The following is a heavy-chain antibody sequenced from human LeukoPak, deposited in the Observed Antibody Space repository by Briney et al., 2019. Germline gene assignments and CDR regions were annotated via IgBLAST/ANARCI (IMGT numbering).Heavy chain of an antibody. V-gene: IGHV4-59*08. D-gene: IGHD3-22*01. Sequence: SETLSLTCTVSDGSISSYYWSLIRQPPGKGLEWIGYIYYSGSTNYNPSLKSRVTISVDTSKNQFSLKLSSVTAADTAVYYCAIDSSGYWAFDYWGQGTLVTVSS. CDR2: IYYSGST. J-gene: IGHJ4*02. CDR1: DGSISSYY. CDR3: AIDSSGYWAFDY.